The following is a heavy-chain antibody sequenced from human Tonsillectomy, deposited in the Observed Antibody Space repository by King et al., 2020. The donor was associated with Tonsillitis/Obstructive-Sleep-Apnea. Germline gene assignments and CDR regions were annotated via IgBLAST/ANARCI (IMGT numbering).Heavy chain of an antibody. CDR3: AIGGDDVRENFDT. J-gene: IGHJ4*02. V-gene: IGHV3-9*01. CDR2: ISWNSGSI. CDR1: GFTFADYA. D-gene: IGHD3-10*01. Sequence: VQLVESGGGLVQPGRSLRLSCAASGFTFADYAMDWVRQAPGKGLEWVSGISWNSGSIGYADSVKGRFTLSRNNAKNSLYLQMNSLRAEDTVLYHCAIGGDDVRENFDTCGAGAPGTLS.